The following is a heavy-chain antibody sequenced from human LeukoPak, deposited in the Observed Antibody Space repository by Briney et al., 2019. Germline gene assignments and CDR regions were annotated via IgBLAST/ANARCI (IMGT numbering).Heavy chain of an antibody. V-gene: IGHV3-74*01. Sequence: GGSLRLSCAASGFTFSSYWMHWVRQAPGKGLVWVSRINSDGSSTSYADSVKGRFTISRDNAKNTLYLQMNSLRAEDTAVCYCARGGVTTVITHYYYGMDVWGQGTTVTVSS. CDR3: ARGGVTTVITHYYYGMDV. CDR2: INSDGSST. D-gene: IGHD4-17*01. CDR1: GFTFSSYW. J-gene: IGHJ6*02.